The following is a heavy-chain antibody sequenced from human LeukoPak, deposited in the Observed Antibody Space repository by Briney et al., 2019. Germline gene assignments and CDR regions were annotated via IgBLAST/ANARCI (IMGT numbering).Heavy chain of an antibody. CDR3: ARANYYDSSAYAFDI. J-gene: IGHJ3*02. CDR2: IYYSGST. Sequence: SETLSLTCTVSGGSISSGDYYWSWIRQPPGKGLEWIGNIYYSGSTYYNPSLKSRVTISVDTFKNQFSLKLSSVTAADTAVYYCARANYYDSSAYAFDIWGQGTMVTVSS. D-gene: IGHD3-22*01. CDR1: GGSISSGDYY. V-gene: IGHV4-30-4*08.